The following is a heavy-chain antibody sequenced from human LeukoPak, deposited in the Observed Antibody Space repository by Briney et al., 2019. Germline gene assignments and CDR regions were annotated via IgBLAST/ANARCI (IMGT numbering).Heavy chain of an antibody. CDR3: ARGWGIEATSSPLDY. D-gene: IGHD5-12*01. CDR2: ISAYNGNT. J-gene: IGHJ4*02. Sequence: ASVKVSCKASGYTFTSYGISWVRQAPGQGLQWMGWISAYNGNTNYAQKLQGRVTMTTDTSTNTAYMELRSLRSDDTAVYYCARGWGIEATSSPLDYWGQGTLVTVSS. V-gene: IGHV1-18*01. CDR1: GYTFTSYG.